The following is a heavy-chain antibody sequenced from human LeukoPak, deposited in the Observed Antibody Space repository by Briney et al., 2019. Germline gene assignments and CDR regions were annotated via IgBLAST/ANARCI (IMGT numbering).Heavy chain of an antibody. CDR3: ARPGGITGTPSDY. Sequence: SETLSLTCAVYGGSFSGYYWSWIRQPPGKGLEWIGEINHSGSTNYNPSLKSRVTISVDTSKNQFSLKLSSVTAADTAVYYCARPGGITGTPSDYWGQGTLVTVSS. V-gene: IGHV4-34*01. D-gene: IGHD1-7*01. J-gene: IGHJ4*02. CDR2: INHSGST. CDR1: GGSFSGYY.